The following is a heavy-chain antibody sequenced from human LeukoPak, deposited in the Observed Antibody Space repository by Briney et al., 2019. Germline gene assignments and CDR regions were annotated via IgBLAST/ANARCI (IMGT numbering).Heavy chain of an antibody. J-gene: IGHJ4*02. V-gene: IGHV3-53*01. Sequence: GESLRLSCAASGFSVSNKYMSWVRQTPGKGLEWVSVIYTGGDTYYADSVRGRFTISRDNSKNTVNLQMNSLRAEDTALYYCAGGQMFTSGGFDDWGQGTLVTVSS. CDR2: IYTGGDT. D-gene: IGHD6-19*01. CDR1: GFSVSNKY. CDR3: AGGQMFTSGGFDD.